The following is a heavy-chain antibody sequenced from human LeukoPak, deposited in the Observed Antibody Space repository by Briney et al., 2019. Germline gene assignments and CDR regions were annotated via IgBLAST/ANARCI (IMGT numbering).Heavy chain of an antibody. Sequence: KTSETLSLTCTVSGGSISTYYWSWIRQPPGKGLEWIGYIYYSGSTNYNPSLKSRVTISVDTSKNQFSLKLSSVTAADTAVYYCARGVPAAYYYYYGMDVWGQGTTVTVSS. CDR3: ARGVPAAYYYYYGMDV. J-gene: IGHJ6*02. D-gene: IGHD2-2*01. CDR2: IYYSGST. CDR1: GGSISTYY. V-gene: IGHV4-59*01.